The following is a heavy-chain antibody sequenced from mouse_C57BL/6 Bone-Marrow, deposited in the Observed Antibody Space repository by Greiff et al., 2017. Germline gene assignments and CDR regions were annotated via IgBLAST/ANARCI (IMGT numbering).Heavy chain of an antibody. D-gene: IGHD1-1*01. CDR3: AKVTITTEVATPYYYAMDY. Sequence: EVKLVESGPGLAKPSQTLSLTCSVTGYSITSDYWNWIRKFPGTKLEYMGYISYSGSTYYNPSIKCRISITRDTSKNQYYLQLNSVTTDDTATNYCAKVTITTEVATPYYYAMDYWGQGTSVTVSS. J-gene: IGHJ4*01. V-gene: IGHV3-8*01. CDR2: ISYSGST. CDR1: GYSITSDY.